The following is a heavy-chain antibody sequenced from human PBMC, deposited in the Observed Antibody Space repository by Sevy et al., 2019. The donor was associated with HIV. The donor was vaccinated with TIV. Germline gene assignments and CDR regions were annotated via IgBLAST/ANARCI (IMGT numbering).Heavy chain of an antibody. CDR1: GITFNENW. Sequence: GESLRLSCVVSGITFNENWMTWVRQAPGRGLEWVANIMKDGSVKDYVDSVKGRFTISRDNAKNSVYLQMNNLRVEDTAIYYCATNAHWGQGLLVTVSS. CDR3: ATNAH. J-gene: IGHJ4*02. V-gene: IGHV3-7*01. CDR2: IMKDGSVK.